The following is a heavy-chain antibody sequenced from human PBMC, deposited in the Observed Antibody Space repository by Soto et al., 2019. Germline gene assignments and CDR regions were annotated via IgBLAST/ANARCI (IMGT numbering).Heavy chain of an antibody. CDR2: IYYSGST. D-gene: IGHD3-10*01. CDR3: ARDLFSGSRYYYGSGSPAPASYYYGMDV. J-gene: IGHJ6*02. CDR1: GGSISSYY. Sequence: SETLSLTCTVSGGSISSYYWSWIRQPPGKGLEWIGYIYYSGSTNYNPSLKSRVTISVDTSKNQFSLKLSSVTAADTAVYYCARDLFSGSRYYYGSGSPAPASYYYGMDVWGQGTTVTVSS. V-gene: IGHV4-59*12.